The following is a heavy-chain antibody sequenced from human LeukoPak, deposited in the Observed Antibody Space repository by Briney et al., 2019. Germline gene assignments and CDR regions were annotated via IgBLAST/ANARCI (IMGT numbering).Heavy chain of an antibody. V-gene: IGHV3-7*01. CDR3: VRDRYCSRTSCYYLDY. J-gene: IGHJ4*02. CDR2: IKQDGSEK. CDR1: GFTFSSYW. D-gene: IGHD2-2*01. Sequence: GGSLRLSCAASGFTFSSYWMSWVRQAPGKGMEWVANIKQDGSEKNYVDSVKGRFTIFRDNAKNSLYLQMNSLRAEDTAVYYCVRDRYCSRTSCYYLDYWGQGTLVTVSS.